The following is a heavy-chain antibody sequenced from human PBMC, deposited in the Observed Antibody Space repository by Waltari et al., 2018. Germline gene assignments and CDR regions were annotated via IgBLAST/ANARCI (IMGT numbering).Heavy chain of an antibody. J-gene: IGHJ5*02. CDR3: ARDRGRGLYLDA. D-gene: IGHD2-15*01. CDR2: VLRTGKT. Sequence: QWQLKESGPGLVKPSGTLSLSWAVSGDSVTSPNWWSWVRHSPQRGLEWIGQVLRTGKTNYSPSFASRVAMSLDASSNQFSLKVTSATAADTAVYYCARDRGRGLYLDAWGPGTLVTVSP. CDR1: GDSVTSPNW. V-gene: IGHV4-4*02.